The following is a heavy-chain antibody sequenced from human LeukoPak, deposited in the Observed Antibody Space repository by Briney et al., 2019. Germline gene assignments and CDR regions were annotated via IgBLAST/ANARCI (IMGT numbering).Heavy chain of an antibody. CDR2: ISGSGGST. D-gene: IGHD5-12*01. CDR3: AKDFPQRGWLHTLGGMDV. Sequence: GGSLGLSCAASGFTFSSYAMSWVRQAPGKGLEWVSAISGSGGSTYYADSVKGRFTISRDNSENTLYLQMNSLRAEDTAVYYCAKDFPQRGWLHTLGGMDVWGQGTTVTVSS. J-gene: IGHJ6*02. CDR1: GFTFSSYA. V-gene: IGHV3-23*01.